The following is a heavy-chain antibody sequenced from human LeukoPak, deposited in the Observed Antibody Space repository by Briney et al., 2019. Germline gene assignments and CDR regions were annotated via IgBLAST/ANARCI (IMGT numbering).Heavy chain of an antibody. CDR1: GYTFTDYW. J-gene: IGHJ4*02. CDR3: ARHASSGGNPLDY. CDR2: IYPDDSDT. D-gene: IGHD4-23*01. Sequence: GESLQISCEASGYTFTDYWIGWVRQMPGKGLEWVGLIYPDDSDTRYSPSFQGQVTISADKSITTAYLQWSRLKASDTAIYYCARHASSGGNPLDYWGQGTLVTVSS. V-gene: IGHV5-51*01.